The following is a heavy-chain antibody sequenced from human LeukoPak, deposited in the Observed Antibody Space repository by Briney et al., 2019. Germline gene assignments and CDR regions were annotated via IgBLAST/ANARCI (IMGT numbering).Heavy chain of an antibody. J-gene: IGHJ5*02. D-gene: IGHD2-15*01. Sequence: GGSLRLSCAASGFTFSSYAMSWVRQAPGKGLEWVSAISGSGGSTYYADSVKGRFTISRDNSRNTLYLQMNSLRAEDTAVYYCAKGNPRIGYCSGGSCISPFDPWGQGTLVTVSS. CDR2: ISGSGGST. CDR1: GFTFSSYA. V-gene: IGHV3-23*01. CDR3: AKGNPRIGYCSGGSCISPFDP.